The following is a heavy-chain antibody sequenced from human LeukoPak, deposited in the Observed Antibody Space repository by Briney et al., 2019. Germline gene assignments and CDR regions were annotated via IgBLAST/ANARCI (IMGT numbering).Heavy chain of an antibody. D-gene: IGHD3-10*01. CDR1: GFTFSSYW. V-gene: IGHV3-7*01. CDR2: IKQDGSEK. CDR3: ARGRRGSGSYYKDYFDY. Sequence: PGGSLRLSCAASGFTFSSYWMSWVRQAPGKGLEWVANIKQDGSEKYYVDSVKGRFTISRDNAKNPLYLQMNSLRAEDTAVYYCARGRRGSGSYYKDYFDYWGQGTLVTVSS. J-gene: IGHJ4*02.